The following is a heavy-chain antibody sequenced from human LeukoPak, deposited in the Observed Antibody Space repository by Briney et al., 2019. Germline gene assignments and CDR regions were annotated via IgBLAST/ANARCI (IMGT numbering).Heavy chain of an antibody. Sequence: SVKVSCKASGGTFSSYAIRWVRQAPGQGLEWMGGIIPIFGTANYAQKFQGRVTITADESTSTAYMELSSLRSEDTAVYYCARDYYDSSGYFDYWGQGTLVTVSS. D-gene: IGHD3-22*01. CDR2: IIPIFGTA. CDR3: ARDYYDSSGYFDY. V-gene: IGHV1-69*13. J-gene: IGHJ4*02. CDR1: GGTFSSYA.